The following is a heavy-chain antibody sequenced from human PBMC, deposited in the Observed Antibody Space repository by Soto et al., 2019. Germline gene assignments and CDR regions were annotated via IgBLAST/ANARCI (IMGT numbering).Heavy chain of an antibody. CDR1: GFTFSSYS. CDR2: ISSSSSTI. CDR3: ARDTQGTIFGAFDY. D-gene: IGHD3-3*01. Sequence: GGSLRLSCAASGFTFSSYSMNWVRQAPGKGLEWVSYISSSSSTIYYADSVKGRFTIPRGNAKNSLYLQMNSLRDEDTAVYYCARDTQGTIFGAFDYWGQGTLVTVSS. J-gene: IGHJ4*02. V-gene: IGHV3-48*02.